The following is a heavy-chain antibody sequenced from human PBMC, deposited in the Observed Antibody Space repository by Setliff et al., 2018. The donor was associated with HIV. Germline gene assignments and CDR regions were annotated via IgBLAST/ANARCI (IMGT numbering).Heavy chain of an antibody. V-gene: IGHV1-18*01. CDR1: GYTFSNYD. D-gene: IGHD6-13*01. CDR3: ARDLDGIEAAGGTADF. CDR2: ISAYNGNT. Sequence: VASVKVSCKASGYTFSNYDINWVRQATGQGLEWMGWISAYNGNTNYAQKLQGRVTMTTDTSTSTAYMDLSSLRSEDTAVYYCARDLDGIEAAGGTADFWGQGTLVTVSS. J-gene: IGHJ4*02.